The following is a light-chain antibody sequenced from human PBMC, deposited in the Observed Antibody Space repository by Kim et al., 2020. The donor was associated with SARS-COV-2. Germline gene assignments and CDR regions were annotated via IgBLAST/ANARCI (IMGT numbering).Light chain of an antibody. CDR2: DAS. V-gene: IGKV3-11*02. CDR1: HSVNNY. J-gene: IGKJ4*01. Sequence: SLYPRDRATLYCRASHSVNNYLAWYQQKPGQPPRLLIYDASNRATGIPARFSGSGSGRDYTLTISSLEPEDSAIYYCQQRSNWLTFGGGTKVDIK. CDR3: QQRSNWLT.